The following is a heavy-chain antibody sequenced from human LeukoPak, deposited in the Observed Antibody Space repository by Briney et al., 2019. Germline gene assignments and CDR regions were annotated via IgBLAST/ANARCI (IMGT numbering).Heavy chain of an antibody. Sequence: PGRSLRLSCAASGFTFSSYAMHWVRQAPGKGLEWVGFIRSKAYGGTTEYAASVKGRFTISRDDSKSIAYLQMNSLKTEDTALYYCTREGASRGLDYWGQGTLVTVSS. V-gene: IGHV3-49*04. CDR3: TREGASRGLDY. D-gene: IGHD1-26*01. J-gene: IGHJ4*02. CDR2: IRSKAYGGTT. CDR1: GFTFSSYA.